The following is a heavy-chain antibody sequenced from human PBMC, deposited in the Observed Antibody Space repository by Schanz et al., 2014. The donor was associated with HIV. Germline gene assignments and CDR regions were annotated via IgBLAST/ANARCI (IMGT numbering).Heavy chain of an antibody. J-gene: IGHJ4*02. V-gene: IGHV3-23*01. CDR2: ISSSGDTT. Sequence: EVQLLESGGGLVQPGESLRLSCAASGFTFSSFAMSWVRQAPGKGLEWVSAISSSGDTTYYTDSVRGQFTISRDNSKNTLYLRVDSLRAEDTAVYYCARVRRVILLWYGLFDQWGQGTLVTVSS. D-gene: IGHD3-10*01. CDR3: ARVRRVILLWYGLFDQ. CDR1: GFTFSSFA.